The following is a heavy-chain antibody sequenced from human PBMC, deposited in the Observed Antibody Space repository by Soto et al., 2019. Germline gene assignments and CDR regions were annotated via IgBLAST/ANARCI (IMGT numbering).Heavy chain of an antibody. J-gene: IGHJ1*01. D-gene: IGHD6-19*01. V-gene: IGHV3-21*01. Sequence: GSLRLSCAASGFIFTNYSMVWVRLAPGKGLEWVASISSGSDSIFYADSVKGRFTVSRDNAKNSLFLQMNNLRAEDTAVYFCARDRSADRFVQYFQHWGQGTQVTVSS. CDR2: ISSGSDSI. CDR3: ARDRSADRFVQYFQH. CDR1: GFIFTNYS.